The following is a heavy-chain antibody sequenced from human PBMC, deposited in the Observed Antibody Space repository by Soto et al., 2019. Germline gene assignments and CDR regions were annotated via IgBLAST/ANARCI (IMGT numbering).Heavy chain of an antibody. CDR1: GFTFSSYA. J-gene: IGHJ6*02. D-gene: IGHD1-26*01. CDR3: ARSYHRYYYYYGMDV. CDR2: ISGSGGST. V-gene: IGHV3-23*01. Sequence: GGSLRLSCAASGFTFSSYAMSWVRQAPGKGLEWVSAISGSGGSTYYAGSVKGRFTISRDNSKNTLYLQMNSLRAEDTAVYYCARSYHRYYYYYGMDVWGQGTTVTVSS.